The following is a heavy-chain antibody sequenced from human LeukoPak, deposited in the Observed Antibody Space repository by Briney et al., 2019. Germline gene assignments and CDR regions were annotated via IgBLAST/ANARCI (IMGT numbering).Heavy chain of an antibody. CDR1: GYTFTSYD. V-gene: IGHV1-8*01. Sequence: VASVKVSCKASGYTFTSYDINWVRQATGQGLEWMGWMNPNSGNTGYAQKFQGRVTMTRNTSISTAYMELSSLRSEYTAGYYCARGAVRVVRGVIIINYYYGMDVWGQGTTVTVSS. CDR2: MNPNSGNT. J-gene: IGHJ6*02. CDR3: ARGAVRVVRGVIIINYYYGMDV. D-gene: IGHD3-10*01.